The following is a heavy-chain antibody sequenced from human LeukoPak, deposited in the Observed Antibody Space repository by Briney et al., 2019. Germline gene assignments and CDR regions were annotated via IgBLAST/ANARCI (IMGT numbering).Heavy chain of an antibody. CDR2: IDHSGST. J-gene: IGHJ6*04. CDR1: GGAFSGYY. Sequence: SETLSLTCAVYGGAFSGYYWSWIRHPPGRGLEWIAEIDHSGSTHYNPSLKSRVIISVDMSQHQVSLRLNSLTAADTAVYYCARGYTYYGSGSPPGDVWGNGTSVIVSS. V-gene: IGHV4-34*01. CDR3: ARGYTYYGSGSPPGDV. D-gene: IGHD3-10*01.